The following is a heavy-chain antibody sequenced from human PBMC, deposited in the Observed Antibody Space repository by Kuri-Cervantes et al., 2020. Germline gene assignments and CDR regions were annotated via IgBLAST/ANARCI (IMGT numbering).Heavy chain of an antibody. D-gene: IGHD1-26*01. CDR3: ARDSGSYSTYGMDV. J-gene: IGHJ6*02. CDR2: ISYDGSNK. CDR1: GFTFSSYA. Sequence: GESLKISCAASGFTFSSYAMHWVRQAPGKGLEWVAVISYDGSNKYYAASVKGRFTISRDNSKNTLYLQMNSLRAEDTAVYYCARDSGSYSTYGMDVWGQGTTVTVSS. V-gene: IGHV3-30-3*01.